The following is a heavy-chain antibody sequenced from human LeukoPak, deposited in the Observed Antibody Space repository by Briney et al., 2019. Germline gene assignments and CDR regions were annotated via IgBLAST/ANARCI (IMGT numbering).Heavy chain of an antibody. V-gene: IGHV3-23*01. CDR3: AKDSEVLEWLLRGYCFDY. D-gene: IGHD3-3*01. J-gene: IGHJ4*02. CDR2: ISGSGGST. CDR1: GFTFSSYA. Sequence: GGSLRLSCAASGFTFSSYAMSWVRQAPGKGLEWVSAISGSGGSTYYADSVKGRFTISRDNSKNTLYLQMNSLRAEDMAVYYCAKDSEVLEWLLRGYCFDYWGQGTLVTVSS.